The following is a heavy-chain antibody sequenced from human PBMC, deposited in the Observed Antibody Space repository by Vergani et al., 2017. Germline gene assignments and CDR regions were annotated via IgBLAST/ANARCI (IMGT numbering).Heavy chain of an antibody. CDR3: ANLSYXDFWSGYYRMRTYYFDY. J-gene: IGHJ4*02. CDR1: GFSLSTSGVG. Sequence: QITLKESGPTLVKPTPTLTLTCTFSGFSLSTSGVGVGWIRQPPGKALEWLTLIYWDDDKRYSPSLKSRLTITKDTSKNQVVLTMTNMDPVDTATYYCANLSYXDFWSGYYRMRTYYFDYWGQGTLVTVSS. CDR2: IYWDDDK. V-gene: IGHV2-5*02. D-gene: IGHD3-3*01.